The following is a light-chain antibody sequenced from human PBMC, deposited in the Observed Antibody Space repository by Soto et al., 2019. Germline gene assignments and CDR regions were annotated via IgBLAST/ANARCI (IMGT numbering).Light chain of an antibody. CDR1: QSISSY. CDR2: AAS. V-gene: IGKV1-39*01. J-gene: IGKJ4*02. CDR3: QQYKNWPRT. Sequence: IQMTQYPSYPSASVGDRVTITFRASQSISSYLNWYQQKPGKAPKLLIYAASSLQSGVPSRFSGSGSGADFTLTISSLQSEDFAVYYCQQYKNWPRTFGRRTNVDI.